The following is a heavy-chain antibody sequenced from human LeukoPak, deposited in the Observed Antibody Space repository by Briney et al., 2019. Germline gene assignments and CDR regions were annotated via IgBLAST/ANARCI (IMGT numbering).Heavy chain of an antibody. CDR1: GGSFSGYY. CDR2: INHSGST. J-gene: IGHJ4*02. CDR3: ARALTSRNPDY. V-gene: IGHV4-34*09. Sequence: PSETLSHTCAVYGGSFSGYYWSWIRQPPGKGLEWIGEINHSGSTYYNPSLKSRVTISVDTSKNQFSLKLSSVTAADSAVYYCARALTSRNPDYWGQGTLVTVSS. D-gene: IGHD3-9*01.